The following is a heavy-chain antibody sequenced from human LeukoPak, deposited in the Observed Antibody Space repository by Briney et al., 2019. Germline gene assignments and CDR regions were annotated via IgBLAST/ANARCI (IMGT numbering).Heavy chain of an antibody. Sequence: PGGSLRLSCAASGFTFGSYAMNWVRQAPGKGLEWVSSISSGSSFIYYADSVKGRFTISRDNAKNSLYLQMNSLRAEDTAVYYCARSNSGSYYVFDYWGQGTLVTVSS. CDR3: ARSNSGSYYVFDY. V-gene: IGHV3-21*01. J-gene: IGHJ4*02. CDR2: ISSGSSFI. CDR1: GFTFGSYA. D-gene: IGHD1-26*01.